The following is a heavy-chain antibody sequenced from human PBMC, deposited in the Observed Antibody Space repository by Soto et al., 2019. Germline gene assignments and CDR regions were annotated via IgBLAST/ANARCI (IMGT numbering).Heavy chain of an antibody. J-gene: IGHJ5*02. CDR3: ARKSLSNFNWYDP. CDR1: GYTFTNYG. CDR2: INADYGNT. V-gene: IGHV1-18*04. Sequence: QLQLVQSGTELKKPGASVKVSCKASGYTFTNYGITWVRQAPGQGLEWMGWINADYGNTNYEQKFQGRVTMTTDTSKNTAYMELRSLRSDDTAVYYCARKSLSNFNWYDPWGQGTLVTVSS. D-gene: IGHD4-4*01.